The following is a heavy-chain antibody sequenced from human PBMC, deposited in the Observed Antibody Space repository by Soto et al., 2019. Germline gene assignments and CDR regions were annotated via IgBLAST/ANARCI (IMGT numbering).Heavy chain of an antibody. J-gene: IGHJ4*02. D-gene: IGHD3-22*01. CDR1: GGSVSSGSYY. Sequence: SETLSLTCTVSGGSVSSGSYYWSWIRQPPGKGLEWIGYIYYSGSTNYNPSLKSRVTISVDTSKNQFSLKLSSVTAADTAVYYCARDSRTNYDSSGNTDYWGQRTLVTVSS. V-gene: IGHV4-61*01. CDR2: IYYSGST. CDR3: ARDSRTNYDSSGNTDY.